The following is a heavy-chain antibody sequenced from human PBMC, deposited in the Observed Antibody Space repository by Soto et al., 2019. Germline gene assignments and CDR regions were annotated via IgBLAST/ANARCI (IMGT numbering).Heavy chain of an antibody. D-gene: IGHD2-8*01. J-gene: IGHJ4*02. Sequence: GGSLRLSCAASAFTFGTYAMSWVRQAPGKGLEWVSSTSYNGGVTYYADSVKGRFTMSRDNSKNTLYLQMNSLRAEDTAVYYCARIGSASNSDYWGQGSLVTVSS. V-gene: IGHV3-23*01. CDR1: AFTFGTYA. CDR2: TSYNGGVT. CDR3: ARIGSASNSDY.